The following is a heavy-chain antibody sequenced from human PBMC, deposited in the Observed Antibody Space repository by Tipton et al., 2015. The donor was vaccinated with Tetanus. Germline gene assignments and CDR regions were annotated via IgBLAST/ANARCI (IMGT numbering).Heavy chain of an antibody. V-gene: IGHV4-39*02. CDR2: MYNSGAT. CDR3: ARPEASGRARGFDI. Sequence: GLVKPSETLSLTCAVSGVSMRSSTYFWGWIRQPPGKGLEWIGTMYNSGATYYNPSLKGRVTISGDTSKNLFSLTSVTASDTAVYYCARPEASGRARGFDIWGQGTKVTVSP. CDR1: GVSMRSSTYF. D-gene: IGHD3-10*01. J-gene: IGHJ3*02.